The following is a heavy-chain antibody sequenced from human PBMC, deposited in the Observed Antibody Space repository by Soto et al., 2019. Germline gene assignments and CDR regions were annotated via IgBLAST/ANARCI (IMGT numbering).Heavy chain of an antibody. Sequence: PGGSLRLSCAASGFTLNNYYLSWVRQAPGKGLEWVGNIKGDGSDPHYVDSVKGRFTISRDNAENSIYLQMNSLKAEDTAMYYCARDPVTADWGQGTLVTVS. CDR3: ARDPVTAD. CDR2: IKGDGSDP. J-gene: IGHJ4*02. V-gene: IGHV3-7*03. CDR1: GFTLNNYY.